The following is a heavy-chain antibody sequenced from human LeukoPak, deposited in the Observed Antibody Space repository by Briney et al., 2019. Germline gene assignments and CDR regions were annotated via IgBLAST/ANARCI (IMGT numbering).Heavy chain of an antibody. J-gene: IGHJ5*02. Sequence: SVKVSCKASGGTFSSYAISWVRQAPGQGLEWMGRIIPILGIANYAQKFQGRVTITADKSTSTAYMEPSSLRSEDTAVYYCARVCRSSSCGWFDPWGQGTLVTVSS. CDR2: IIPILGIA. CDR3: ARVCRSSSCGWFDP. V-gene: IGHV1-69*04. D-gene: IGHD6-13*01. CDR1: GGTFSSYA.